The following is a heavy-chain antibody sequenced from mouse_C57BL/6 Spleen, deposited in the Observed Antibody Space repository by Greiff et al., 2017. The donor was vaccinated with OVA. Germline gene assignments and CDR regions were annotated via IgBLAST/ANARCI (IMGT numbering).Heavy chain of an antibody. V-gene: IGHV6-6*01. CDR3: TSYDGFWFAD. D-gene: IGHD2-3*01. CDR1: GFTFSYAC. Sequence: DVQLVESGGGLVQPGGSMKLSCAASGFTFSYACMDWVRQSPEQGLEWVAEIRNKANNHETYYAESVKGRFTISRDDSKSSVYLQMNSLRAEDTGIYYCTSYDGFWFADWGQGTLVTVSA. CDR2: IRNKANNHET. J-gene: IGHJ3*01.